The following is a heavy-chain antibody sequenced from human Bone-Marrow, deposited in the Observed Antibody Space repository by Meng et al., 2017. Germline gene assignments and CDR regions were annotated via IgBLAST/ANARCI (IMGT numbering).Heavy chain of an antibody. J-gene: IGHJ5*02. CDR3: ARKGVTPRGNWFDP. V-gene: IGHV4-4*02. CDR1: CGSSSSGNW. Sequence: QEQRQDSGPGRGNSSGTQSLPCCVACGSSSSGNWWSWVRQPPGKGLEWIGEIYHSGSTNYNPSLKSRVTISVDKSKNQFSLKLSSVTAADTAVDYCARKGVTPRGNWFDPWGQGTLVTVSS. CDR2: IYHSGST. D-gene: IGHD2-21*02.